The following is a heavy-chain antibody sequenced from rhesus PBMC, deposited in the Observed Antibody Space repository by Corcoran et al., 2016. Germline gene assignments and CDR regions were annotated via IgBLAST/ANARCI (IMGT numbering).Heavy chain of an antibody. V-gene: IGHV4-169*02. J-gene: IGHJ4*01. CDR2: IYGRDSSP. CDR1: GGSISSSY. D-gene: IGHD4-29*01. CDR3: VRDKDYGYDY. Sequence: QLQLQESGPGLVKPSETLSVTCAVSGGSISSSYWSWIRQAPGKGLEGIGYIYGRDSSPNYNPSLKRRCTLSVDTSKNQFSLILNSMTAADTAVYYCVRDKDYGYDYWGQGVLVTVSS.